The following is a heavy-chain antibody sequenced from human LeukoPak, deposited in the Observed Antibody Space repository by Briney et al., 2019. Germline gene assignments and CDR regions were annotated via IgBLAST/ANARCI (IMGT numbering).Heavy chain of an antibody. J-gene: IGHJ4*02. V-gene: IGHV3-48*01. D-gene: IGHD3-16*02. CDR3: ARAHHRRVYDYVWGSYPY. CDR2: ISSSSSTI. Sequence: GGSLRLSCAASGFTFSSYSVNWVRQAPGKGLEWVSYISSSSSTIYYADSVKGRFTISRDNAKNSLYLQTNSLRADDTAVYYCARAHHRRVYDYVWGSYPYWGQGTLVTVSS. CDR1: GFTFSSYS.